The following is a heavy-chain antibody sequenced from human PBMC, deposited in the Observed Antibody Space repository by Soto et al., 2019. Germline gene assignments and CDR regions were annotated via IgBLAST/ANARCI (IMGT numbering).Heavy chain of an antibody. CDR1: GGSVSSGSYY. CDR3: ANLYSSSWYYYYYGMDV. J-gene: IGHJ6*02. V-gene: IGHV4-61*01. D-gene: IGHD6-13*01. Sequence: SETLSLTCTVSGGSVSSGSYYWSWTRQPPGKGLEWIGYIYYSGSTNYNPSLKSRVTISVDTSKNQFSLKLSSVTAADTAVYYCANLYSSSWYYYYYGMDVWGQGTTVTVSS. CDR2: IYYSGST.